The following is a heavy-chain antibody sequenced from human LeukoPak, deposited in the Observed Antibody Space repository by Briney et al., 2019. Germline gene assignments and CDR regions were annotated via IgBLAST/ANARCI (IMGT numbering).Heavy chain of an antibody. V-gene: IGHV4-61*02. Sequence: PSQTLSLTCTVSGGSISSGSYYWSWIRQPAGKGLEWIGRIYTRGSTNYNPSLKSRVTISVDTSKNQFSLKLSSVTAADTAVYYCARTRPRFVDSSSGWFDPWGQGTLVTVSS. J-gene: IGHJ5*02. CDR1: GGSISSGSYY. CDR2: IYTRGST. D-gene: IGHD3-22*01. CDR3: ARTRPRFVDSSSGWFDP.